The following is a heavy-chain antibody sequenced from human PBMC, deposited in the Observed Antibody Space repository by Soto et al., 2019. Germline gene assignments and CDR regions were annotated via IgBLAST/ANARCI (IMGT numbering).Heavy chain of an antibody. D-gene: IGHD6-25*01. CDR2: IKQDGSEK. CDR1: GFTFSSYW. J-gene: IGHJ3*02. CDR3: ARDWVLQRLGVGAFDI. V-gene: IGHV3-7*03. Sequence: GGSLRLSCAASGFTFSSYWMSWVRQAPGKGLEWVANIKQDGSEKYYVDSVKGRFTISRDNAKNSLYLQMNSLRAEDTAEYYCARDWVLQRLGVGAFDIWGQGTMVTVSS.